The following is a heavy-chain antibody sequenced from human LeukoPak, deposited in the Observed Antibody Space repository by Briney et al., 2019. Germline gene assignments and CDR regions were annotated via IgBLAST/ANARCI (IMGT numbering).Heavy chain of an antibody. J-gene: IGHJ4*02. CDR3: ARSPDYGDYFDY. CDR2: IYYSGST. CDR1: GGSISSYY. V-gene: IGHV4-59*01. Sequence: SETLSLTCTVSGGSISSYYWSWIRQPPGKGLEWIGYIYYSGSTNYNPSVKSRVTISVDTSKNQFSLKLSSVTAADTAVYYCARSPDYGDYFDYWGQGTLVTVSS. D-gene: IGHD4-17*01.